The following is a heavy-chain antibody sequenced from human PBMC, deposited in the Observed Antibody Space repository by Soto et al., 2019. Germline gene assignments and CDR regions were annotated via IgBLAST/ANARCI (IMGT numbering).Heavy chain of an antibody. CDR3: ARERGEQYPSYYYYYMDV. V-gene: IGHV3-53*04. J-gene: IGHJ6*03. D-gene: IGHD2-2*01. CDR2: IYSGGST. CDR1: GFTVSSNY. Sequence: GGSLRLSCAASGFTVSSNYMSWVRQAPGKGLEWVSVIYSGGSTYYADSVKGRFTISRHNSKNTLYLQMNSLRAEDTAVYYCARERGEQYPSYYYYYMDVWGKGTTVTVSS.